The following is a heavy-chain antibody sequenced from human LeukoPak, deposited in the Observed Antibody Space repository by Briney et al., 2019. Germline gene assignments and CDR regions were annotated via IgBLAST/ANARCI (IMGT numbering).Heavy chain of an antibody. V-gene: IGHV1-46*01. J-gene: IGHJ6*02. CDR1: GYTFTSYY. Sequence: ASVKVSCKASGYTFTSYYMHWVRQAPGQGLEWMGIINPSGGSTNYAQKFQGRVTITADESTSTAYMELSSLSSEDTAVYYCARAGRPIVVVPAAPTHYYYGMDVWGQGTTVTVSS. D-gene: IGHD2-2*01. CDR2: INPSGGST. CDR3: ARAGRPIVVVPAAPTHYYYGMDV.